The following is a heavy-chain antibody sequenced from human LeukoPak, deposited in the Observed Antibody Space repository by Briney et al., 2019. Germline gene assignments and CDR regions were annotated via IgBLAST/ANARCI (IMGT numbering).Heavy chain of an antibody. J-gene: IGHJ4*02. CDR2: IYSGGST. CDR1: GLTVSSNY. D-gene: IGHD3-9*01. V-gene: IGHV3-53*01. CDR3: AKIDILTGYVFDY. Sequence: GGSLRLSCAAFGLTVSSNYMSWVRQAPGKGLEWVSVIYSGGSTYYADSVKGRFTISRDNSKNTLYLQMNSLRAEDTAVYYCAKIDILTGYVFDYWGQGTLVTVSS.